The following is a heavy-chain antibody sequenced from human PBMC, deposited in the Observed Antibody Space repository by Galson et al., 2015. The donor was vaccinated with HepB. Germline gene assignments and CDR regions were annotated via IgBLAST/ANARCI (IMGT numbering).Heavy chain of an antibody. CDR1: GFIFSNFG. Sequence: SLRLSCAASGFIFSNFGMHWVRQAPDKGLEWVAAISLDGINKYYVDSVKGRFTISRDNYKNTLFLQMDSLRAEDTAVYYCAKKESPYAFDIWGQGTMVIVSS. CDR2: ISLDGINK. CDR3: AKKESPYAFDI. J-gene: IGHJ3*02. D-gene: IGHD3-10*01. V-gene: IGHV3-30*18.